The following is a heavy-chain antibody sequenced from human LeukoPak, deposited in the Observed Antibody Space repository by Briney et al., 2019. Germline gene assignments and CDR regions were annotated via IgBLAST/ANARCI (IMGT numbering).Heavy chain of an antibody. D-gene: IGHD3-10*01. V-gene: IGHV4-59*01. CDR1: GGSISSYY. Sequence: SETLSLTCTVSGGSISSYYWGWIRQPPGKGLEWIGYIYYSGSTNYNPSLKSRVTISVDTSKNQFSLKLSSVTAADTAVYYCAREDFEGSGSYYNDAFDIWGQGTMVTVSS. CDR2: IYYSGST. CDR3: AREDFEGSGSYYNDAFDI. J-gene: IGHJ3*02.